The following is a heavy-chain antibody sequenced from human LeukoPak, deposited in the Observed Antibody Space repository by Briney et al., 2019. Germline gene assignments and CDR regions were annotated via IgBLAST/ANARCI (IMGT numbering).Heavy chain of an antibody. V-gene: IGHV4-59*10. CDR2: IYTSGST. D-gene: IGHD2-15*01. Sequence: SETLSLTCAVYGGSFSGYYWCLIRQPAGKGLEWIGRIYTSGSTNYNPSLKSRVTMSVDTSKNQFSLKLSSVTAADTAVYYCARFHEGGRYFDYWGQGTLVTVSS. J-gene: IGHJ4*02. CDR3: ARFHEGGRYFDY. CDR1: GGSFSGYY.